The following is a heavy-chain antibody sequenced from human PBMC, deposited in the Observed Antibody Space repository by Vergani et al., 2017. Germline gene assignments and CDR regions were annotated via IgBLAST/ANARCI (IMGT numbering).Heavy chain of an antibody. CDR1: GGSISSGGYY. V-gene: IGHV4-31*03. Sequence: QVQLQESGPGLVKPSQTLSLTCTVSGGSISSGGYYWSWIRQHPGKGLEWIGYIYYSGSSYYNPSLKSRVTISVDTSKNQFSLKLSSVTAADTAVYYCARGGEGGVMGWLRSHFDYWGQGTLVTVSS. D-gene: IGHD5-12*01. J-gene: IGHJ4*02. CDR3: ARGGEGGVMGWLRSHFDY. CDR2: IYYSGSS.